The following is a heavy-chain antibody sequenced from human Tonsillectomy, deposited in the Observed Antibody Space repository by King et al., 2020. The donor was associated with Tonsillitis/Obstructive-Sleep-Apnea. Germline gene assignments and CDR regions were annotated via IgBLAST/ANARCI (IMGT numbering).Heavy chain of an antibody. CDR2: ISSSGSTI. V-gene: IGHV3-48*03. CDR3: ARDAVAVAGTEGDY. CDR1: GFTFSSYE. D-gene: IGHD6-19*01. Sequence: QLVQSGGGLVQPGGSLRLSCAASGFTFSSYEMNWVRQAPGKGLEWVSYISSSGSTIYYADSVKGRFTISRDNAKNSLYLQMNSLRAEDTAVYCCARDAVAVAGTEGDYWGQGTLVTVSS. J-gene: IGHJ4*02.